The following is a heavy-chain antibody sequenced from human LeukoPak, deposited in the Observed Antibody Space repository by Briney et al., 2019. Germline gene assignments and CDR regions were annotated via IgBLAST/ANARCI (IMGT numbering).Heavy chain of an antibody. Sequence: PSETLSLTCAVSGYSISSGYYWGWIRQPPGKGLEWIGYIYYSGSTNYNPSLKSRVTISVDTSKNQFSLKLSSVTAADTAVYYCAQSQWLVPRFDYWGQGTLVTVSS. CDR3: AQSQWLVPRFDY. CDR2: IYYSGST. J-gene: IGHJ4*02. D-gene: IGHD6-19*01. CDR1: GYSISSGYY. V-gene: IGHV4-38-2*01.